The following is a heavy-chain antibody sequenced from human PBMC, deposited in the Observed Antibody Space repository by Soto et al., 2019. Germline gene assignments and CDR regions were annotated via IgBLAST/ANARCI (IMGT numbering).Heavy chain of an antibody. Sequence: EVQLVESGGGLVQPGGSLKLSCAASGITFSGSAMPWVRQASGKGLEWVGRIRSKANSYATAYAASVKGRFTISRDDSKNTAYLQMNSRKTEDPAVYYCTRPDEDTEGMYVWGHGTTGTVSS. CDR1: GITFSGSA. J-gene: IGHJ6*02. D-gene: IGHD2-15*01. V-gene: IGHV3-73*02. CDR3: TRPDEDTEGMYV. CDR2: IRSKANSYAT.